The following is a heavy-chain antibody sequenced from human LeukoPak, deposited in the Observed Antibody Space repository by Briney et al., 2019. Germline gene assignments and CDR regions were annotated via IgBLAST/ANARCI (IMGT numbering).Heavy chain of an antibody. CDR2: ISYDGSNK. CDR3: ARDRDPLLWFGEFYY. D-gene: IGHD3-10*01. J-gene: IGHJ4*02. CDR1: GFTFSAYW. V-gene: IGHV3-30-3*01. Sequence: PGGSLRLSCAASGFTFSAYWMSWVRQAPGKGLEWVAVISYDGSNKYYADSVKGRFTISRDNSKNTLYLQMNSLRAEDTAVYYCARDRDPLLWFGEFYYWGQGTLVTVSS.